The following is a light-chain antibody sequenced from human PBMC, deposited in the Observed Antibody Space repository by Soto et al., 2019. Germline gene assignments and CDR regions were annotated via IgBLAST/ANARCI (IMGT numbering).Light chain of an antibody. CDR1: SSDVGGYNY. CDR2: DVS. Sequence: QSALTQPRSVSGSPGQSVTISCTGTSSDVGGYNYVSWYQQHPGKAPKLMIYDVSKRPSGVPDRFSGSKSGNTASLTISGLQAEDEADYYCCSYAGSPGEVSGGGTKLTVL. CDR3: CSYAGSPGEV. J-gene: IGLJ3*02. V-gene: IGLV2-11*01.